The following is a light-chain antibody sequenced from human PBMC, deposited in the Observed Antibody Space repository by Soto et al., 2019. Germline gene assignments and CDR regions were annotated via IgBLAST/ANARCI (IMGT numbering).Light chain of an antibody. CDR1: SSDVGGYNY. Sequence: QSVLTQPASVSGSPGQSITISCTGTSSDVGGYNYVSWYQQHPGKAPKLMIYDVSNRPSGVSNRFSGSKSGNTASLTISGLQAEDEADYYCNSYTSSSTLYVFGTGTKATVL. J-gene: IGLJ1*01. V-gene: IGLV2-14*01. CDR2: DVS. CDR3: NSYTSSSTLYV.